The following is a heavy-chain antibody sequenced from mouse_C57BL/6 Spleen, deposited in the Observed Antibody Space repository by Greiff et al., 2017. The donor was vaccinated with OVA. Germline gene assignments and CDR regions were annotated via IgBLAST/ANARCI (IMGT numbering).Heavy chain of an antibody. J-gene: IGHJ4*01. Sequence: VQLVESGAELAKPGASVKLSCTASGYTFTSYCMHWVKQRPGQGLEWIGYINPSSGYTKYNPKFKDKATMTADKSSSTAYMQLSSLTYEDAAVYYCARDRSGPGAMDYWGQGTSVTVSS. D-gene: IGHD3-2*02. CDR3: ARDRSGPGAMDY. CDR2: INPSSGYT. V-gene: IGHV1-7*01. CDR1: GYTFTSYC.